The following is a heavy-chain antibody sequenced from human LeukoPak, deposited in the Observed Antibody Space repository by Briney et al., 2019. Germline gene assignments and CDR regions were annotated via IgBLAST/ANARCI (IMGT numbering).Heavy chain of an antibody. V-gene: IGHV3-43*02. J-gene: IGHJ1*01. CDR1: GFTFEDYA. CDR3: AKDRDTTGYEH. D-gene: IGHD3-22*01. CDR2: VTGDGSST. Sequence: GGSLRLSCAASGFTFEDYAMHWVRQAPGKGLEWVSFVTGDGSSTYYADSVKGRFTISRDNSKNSLYLQMNSLRIEGTALCYCAKDRDTTGYEHWGQGTLVTVSS.